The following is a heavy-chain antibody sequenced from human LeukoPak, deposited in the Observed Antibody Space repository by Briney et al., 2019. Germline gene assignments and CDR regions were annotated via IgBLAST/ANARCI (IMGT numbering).Heavy chain of an antibody. CDR2: INHSGST. J-gene: IGHJ4*02. CDR3: AGTRTRYYDILTGYFY. V-gene: IGHV4-34*01. CDR1: GGSFSGYY. D-gene: IGHD3-9*01. Sequence: SETLSLTCAVYGGSFSGYYWSWVRQPPGKGLEWIGEINHSGSTNYNPSLTSRGTISVDTSKNQFSLKLSSVTAADTAVYYCAGTRTRYYDILTGYFYWGQGTLVTVSS.